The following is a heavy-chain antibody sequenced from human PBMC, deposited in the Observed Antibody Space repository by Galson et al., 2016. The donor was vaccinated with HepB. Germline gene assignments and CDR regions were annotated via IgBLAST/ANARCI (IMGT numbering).Heavy chain of an antibody. CDR1: GFTFRSYG. D-gene: IGHD3-22*01. V-gene: IGHV3-23*01. CDR3: AKVLSASSGYYRDPFDY. J-gene: IGHJ4*02. Sequence: SLRLSCAASGFTFRSYGMTWVRQAPGKGLEWVSIISGNGASIYYADSVKGRFTISRDNSKNSLYLQMNSLRAEDTAVYYCAKVLSASSGYYRDPFDYWGQGTLVTVSS. CDR2: ISGNGASI.